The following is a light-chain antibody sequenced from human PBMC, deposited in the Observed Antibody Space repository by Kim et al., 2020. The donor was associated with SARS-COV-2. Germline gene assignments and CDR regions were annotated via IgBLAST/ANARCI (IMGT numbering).Light chain of an antibody. Sequence: ASVGDRVTINCRASQGISNYLNWYQQKPGRAPKFLIYDASTLESGVSSRFSGSGSGTDFTLTINSLQPEDYATYYCQQGYSTPPTFGQGTKVEIK. J-gene: IGKJ1*01. CDR1: QGISNY. V-gene: IGKV1-39*01. CDR3: QQGYSTPPT. CDR2: DAS.